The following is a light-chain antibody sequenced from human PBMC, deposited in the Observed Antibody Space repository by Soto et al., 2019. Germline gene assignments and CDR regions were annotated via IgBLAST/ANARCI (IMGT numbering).Light chain of an antibody. V-gene: IGKV1-27*01. CDR1: QDISNS. J-gene: IGKJ4*01. CDR3: QNYNSAPLT. Sequence: DIQMTQSPSSQSASVGDRVAITCQASQDISNSLAWYQQKPGKVPKVLIYATSILQSGVPARFSGSGSGTDFTLTISSLQPEDVATYYCQNYNSAPLTFGGGTKVEI. CDR2: ATS.